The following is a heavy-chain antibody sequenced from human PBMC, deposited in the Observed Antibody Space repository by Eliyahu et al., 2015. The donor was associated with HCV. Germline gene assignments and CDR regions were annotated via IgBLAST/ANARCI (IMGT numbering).Heavy chain of an antibody. D-gene: IGHD5-12*01. V-gene: IGHV3-21*01. CDR1: GFTFSSYS. Sequence: EVQLVESGGGLVKPGGSLXLSCAAXGFTFSSYSMNWVRQAPGKGXEWVSSISSSSSYIYYADSVKGRFTISRDNAKNSLYLQMNSLRAEDTAVYYCARDGSGYDFDYWGQGTLVTVSS. CDR2: ISSSSSYI. J-gene: IGHJ4*02. CDR3: ARDGSGYDFDY.